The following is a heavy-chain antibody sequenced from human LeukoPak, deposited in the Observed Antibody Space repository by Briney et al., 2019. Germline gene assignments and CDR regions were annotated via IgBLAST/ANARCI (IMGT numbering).Heavy chain of an antibody. CDR3: ARGDTTVTNTQFDY. Sequence: ASLRVSCKAAGGTFSSYAVSWVRQAPGQGLEWMRGIIPIFGTANYAQKFQGRVTITADKSTSTAYMELSSLRSEDTAVYYCARGDTTVTNTQFDYWGQGTLVTVSS. CDR2: IIPIFGTA. CDR1: GGTFSSYA. J-gene: IGHJ4*02. V-gene: IGHV1-69*06. D-gene: IGHD4-17*01.